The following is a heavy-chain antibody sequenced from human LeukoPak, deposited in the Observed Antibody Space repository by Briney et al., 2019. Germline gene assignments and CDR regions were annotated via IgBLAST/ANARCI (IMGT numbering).Heavy chain of an antibody. J-gene: IGHJ4*02. CDR3: AKDWGNWGYGYYFDH. CDR2: ISYEGSNK. CDR1: GFTFSTQG. Sequence: GGSLRLSFAASGFTFSTQGMHWVRQAPGKGLERVAVISYEGSNKYYADFVKVRFTISRYNSKNTLYLQMNSLRAEDTAVYYCAKDWGNWGYGYYFDHWGQGTLVTVSS. V-gene: IGHV3-30*18. D-gene: IGHD7-27*01.